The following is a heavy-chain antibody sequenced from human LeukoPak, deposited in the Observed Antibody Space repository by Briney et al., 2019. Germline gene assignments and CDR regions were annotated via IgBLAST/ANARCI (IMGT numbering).Heavy chain of an antibody. CDR1: GDSLSSNSAT. D-gene: IGHD3-3*01. Sequence: SQTLSLTCAISGDSLSSNSATWNWIRQSPSRGLEWLGRTYYRSEWFNDYAVSMKSRITIDPDTSKSQFSLQLNSVTPEDTAVYYCVRGWGRFVDVWGKGTTVTVSS. CDR3: VRGWGRFVDV. V-gene: IGHV6-1*01. CDR2: TYYRSEWFN. J-gene: IGHJ6*04.